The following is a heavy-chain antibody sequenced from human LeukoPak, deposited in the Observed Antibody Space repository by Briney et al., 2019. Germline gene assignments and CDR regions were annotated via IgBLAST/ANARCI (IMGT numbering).Heavy chain of an antibody. D-gene: IGHD6-19*01. Sequence: GASVKVSCKASGYTFTGYYMHWGRQAPGQGLEWMGWINPNSGGTNYAQKFQGRVTMTRDTSISTAYMELSRLRSDDTAVYYCARGYSSGWYLYYFDYWGQGTLVTVSS. CDR3: ARGYSSGWYLYYFDY. CDR2: INPNSGGT. V-gene: IGHV1-2*02. J-gene: IGHJ4*02. CDR1: GYTFTGYY.